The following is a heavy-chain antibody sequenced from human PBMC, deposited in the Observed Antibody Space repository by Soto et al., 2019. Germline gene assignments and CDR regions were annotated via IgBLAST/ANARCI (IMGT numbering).Heavy chain of an antibody. CDR1: GFTVSNAW. CDR3: TTGPRGTYSSSPA. Sequence: GGSLRLSCAASGFTVSNAWMNWVRQAPGKGLEWVGRIKSKTDGGTTDYAAPVKGRFTISRDDSKNTLYLQMNSLKTEDTAVYYCTTGPRGTYSSSPAWGQGTLVTVSS. D-gene: IGHD6-6*01. CDR2: IKSKTDGGTT. J-gene: IGHJ4*02. V-gene: IGHV3-15*07.